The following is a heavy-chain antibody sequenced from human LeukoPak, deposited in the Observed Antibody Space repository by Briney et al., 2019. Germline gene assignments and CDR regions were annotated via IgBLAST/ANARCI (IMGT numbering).Heavy chain of an antibody. CDR2: INPNSGGT. J-gene: IGHJ4*02. Sequence: ASVKVSCKASGYHFPSYGINWVRQAPGQGLEWMGWINPNSGGTKYTQKFQGRVTMTRDTSISTAYMELSRLRSDDTAVYYCATRFPGIAVAGNFDYWGQGTLVTVSS. CDR1: GYHFPSYG. D-gene: IGHD6-19*01. V-gene: IGHV1-2*02. CDR3: ATRFPGIAVAGNFDY.